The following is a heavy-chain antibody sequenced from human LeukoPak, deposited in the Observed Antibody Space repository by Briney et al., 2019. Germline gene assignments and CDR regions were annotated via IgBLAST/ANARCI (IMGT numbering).Heavy chain of an antibody. CDR2: ISAYNGNT. Sequence: ASVKVSCKASGYTFTSYGISWVRQAPGQGLEWMGWISAYNGNTNYAQKLQGGVTMTTDTSTSTAYMELRSLRSDDTTVYYCARSGYSSSWTPGDDAFDIWGQGTMVTVSS. D-gene: IGHD6-13*01. V-gene: IGHV1-18*01. J-gene: IGHJ3*02. CDR1: GYTFTSYG. CDR3: ARSGYSSSWTPGDDAFDI.